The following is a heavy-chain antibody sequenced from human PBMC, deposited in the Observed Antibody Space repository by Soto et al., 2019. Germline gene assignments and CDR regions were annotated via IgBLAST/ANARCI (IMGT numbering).Heavy chain of an antibody. D-gene: IGHD2-2*01. V-gene: IGHV1-69*01. CDR1: GGTFSSYA. J-gene: IGHJ5*02. Sequence: QVQLVQSAAEVKKPGSSVKVSCKASGGTFSSYAISWVRQAPGQGLEWMGGIIPIFGTANYAQKFQGRVTITADESTSTAYMELSSLSSEDTAVYYCARDAGYCSSTSCGFDPLCQGTLVTVSS. CDR2: IIPIFGTA. CDR3: ARDAGYCSSTSCGFDP.